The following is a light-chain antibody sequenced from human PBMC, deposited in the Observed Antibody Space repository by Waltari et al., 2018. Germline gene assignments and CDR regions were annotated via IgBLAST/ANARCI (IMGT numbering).Light chain of an antibody. CDR2: DVS. Sequence: QSALTQPASVSGSPGQSITISCTGTSSDVGNYKYVSWDQQKPGKAPKLMIYDVSNRPSGVSYLFSGSKSGNTASLTISGLQAEDEADYYCSSYTSSSSFVFGSGTTVTVL. V-gene: IGLV2-14*03. CDR1: SSDVGNYKY. J-gene: IGLJ1*01. CDR3: SSYTSSSSFV.